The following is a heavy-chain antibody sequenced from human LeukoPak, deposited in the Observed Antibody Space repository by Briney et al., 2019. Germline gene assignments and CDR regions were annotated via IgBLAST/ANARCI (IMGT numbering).Heavy chain of an antibody. CDR3: ASRRDGYNHGSDAFDI. CDR2: IYTSGST. V-gene: IGHV4-61*02. J-gene: IGHJ3*02. D-gene: IGHD5-24*01. Sequence: SQTLSLTCTVSGGSISSGSYYWIWIRQLVGKGLEWIGRIYTSGSTNYNPSLKSRITISVDTSKNQSSLKLSSVTAADTAVYYCASRRDGYNHGSDAFDIWGQGTMVTVSS. CDR1: GGSISSGSYY.